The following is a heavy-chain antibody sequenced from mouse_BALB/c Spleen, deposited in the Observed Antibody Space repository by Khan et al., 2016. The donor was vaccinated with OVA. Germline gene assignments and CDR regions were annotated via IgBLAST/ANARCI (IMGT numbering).Heavy chain of an antibody. V-gene: IGHV1S29*02. J-gene: IGHJ1*01. CDR3: SRRYNYGWVD. D-gene: IGHD1-1*01. CDR1: GYTFTNYN. CDR2: IYPYNGGT. Sequence: VQLKESGAELVKPGASVKISCKASGYTFTNYNMHWVKQSHGKSLEWIGYIYPYNGGTGYNQKFKSKATLTVDNSSSTAYMELSSLTSENSAVYDCSRRYNYGWVDWGAGTTVTVSS.